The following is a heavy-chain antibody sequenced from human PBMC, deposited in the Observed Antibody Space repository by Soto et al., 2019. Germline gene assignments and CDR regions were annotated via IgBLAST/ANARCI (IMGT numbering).Heavy chain of an antibody. V-gene: IGHV1-69*12. CDR2: IIPIFGTA. Sequence: QVQLVQSGAEVKKPGSSVKVSCKASGGTFSSYAISCVRQAPGQGLEWMGGIIPIFGTANYAQKFQGRVTITADESTSTAYMELSSLRSEDTAVYDCASHPRSLVVTASDYWGQGTLVTVTS. CDR1: GGTFSSYA. J-gene: IGHJ4*02. D-gene: IGHD2-21*02. CDR3: ASHPRSLVVTASDY.